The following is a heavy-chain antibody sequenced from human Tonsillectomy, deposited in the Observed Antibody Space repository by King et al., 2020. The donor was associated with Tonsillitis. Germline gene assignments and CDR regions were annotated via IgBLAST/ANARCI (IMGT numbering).Heavy chain of an antibody. CDR2: IKSKTDGGTT. Sequence: VQLVESGGGLVKPGGSLRLSCAASGFTFTNAWMNWVRQAPGKGLEWVGGIKSKTDGGTTDYAAPVKGRFTISRDDSKNTLYLQMNSLKTEDTAVYYCPTVACASSSCTLDYWGQGTLVTVSS. V-gene: IGHV3-15*07. CDR3: PTVACASSSCTLDY. CDR1: GFTFTNAW. J-gene: IGHJ4*02. D-gene: IGHD2-15*01.